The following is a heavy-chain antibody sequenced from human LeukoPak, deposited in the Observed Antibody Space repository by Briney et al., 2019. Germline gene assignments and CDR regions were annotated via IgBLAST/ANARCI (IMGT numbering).Heavy chain of an antibody. CDR1: GFSFSDYD. Sequence: GGSLRLSCSASGFSFSDYDMNWVRQATGKGLEGVTAISGRSSHVYYGESVKGRFTISRDNAKNSLYLQLDSLGVEDTAVYYCGRAFPPLRTSSAGDLWGQGTLVTVSS. V-gene: IGHV3-21*01. D-gene: IGHD3-16*01. J-gene: IGHJ1*01. CDR2: ISGRSSHV. CDR3: GRAFPPLRTSSAGDL.